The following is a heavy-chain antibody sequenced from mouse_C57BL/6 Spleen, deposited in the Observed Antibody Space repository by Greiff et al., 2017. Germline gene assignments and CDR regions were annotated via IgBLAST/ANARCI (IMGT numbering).Heavy chain of an antibody. Sequence: EVKVEESGGGLVQPGGSMKLSCVASGFTFSNYWMNWVRQSPEKGLEWVAQIRLKSDNYATHYAESVKGRFTISRDDSKSSVYLQMSNLRAEDTGNYYCTDVGYYSYWGEGSLLTVS. V-gene: IGHV6-3*01. J-gene: IGHJ3*01. CDR3: TDVGYYSY. CDR2: IRLKSDNYAT. CDR1: GFTFSNYW. D-gene: IGHD2-3*01.